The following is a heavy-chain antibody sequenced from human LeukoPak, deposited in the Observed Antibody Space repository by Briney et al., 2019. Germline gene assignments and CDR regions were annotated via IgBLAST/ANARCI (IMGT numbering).Heavy chain of an antibody. CDR3: ARPSGGTPFKRFDY. Sequence: SETLSVTCAVYGGSFSDYNWTWIRQPPGKGLEWIGEIGHSGTTNYNPSLKGRVTISLDTSKNQFSLKLTSVTAADTAVYYCARPSGGTPFKRFDYWGEGTLVTVSS. V-gene: IGHV4-34*01. CDR1: GGSFSDYN. J-gene: IGHJ4*02. CDR2: IGHSGTT. D-gene: IGHD1-14*01.